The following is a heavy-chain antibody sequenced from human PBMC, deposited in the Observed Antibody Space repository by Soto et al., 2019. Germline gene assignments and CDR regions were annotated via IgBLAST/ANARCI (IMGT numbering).Heavy chain of an antibody. V-gene: IGHV5-10-1*01. CDR1: GYSFTNYW. CDR3: PRIIGGSVDY. Sequence: GESLKISCKGSGYSFTNYWITWVRQMPGKGLEWMGRIDPSDSYTNYSPSFQGHVTISADKSISTAYLQWSSLKASDTAMYYCPRIIGGSVDYWGQGTLVTVSS. CDR2: IDPSDSYT. J-gene: IGHJ4*02. D-gene: IGHD3-10*01.